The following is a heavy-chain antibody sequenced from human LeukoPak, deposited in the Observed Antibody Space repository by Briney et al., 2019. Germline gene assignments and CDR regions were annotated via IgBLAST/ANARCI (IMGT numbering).Heavy chain of an antibody. J-gene: IGHJ4*02. D-gene: IGHD4-17*01. V-gene: IGHV4-30-4*01. CDR1: GGSTTSYY. CDR2: IYYSGST. Sequence: SQTLSLTCNVSGGSTTSYYWRCIRQPPGKGLEWIGYIYYSGSTYYNPSLKSRLTISVDTSKNQFSLKLSSVTAADTAVYYCARERFYGDFFDYWGQGTLVTVSS. CDR3: ARERFYGDFFDY.